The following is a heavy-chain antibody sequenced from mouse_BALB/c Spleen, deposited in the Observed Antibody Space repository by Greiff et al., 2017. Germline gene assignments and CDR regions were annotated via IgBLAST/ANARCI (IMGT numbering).Heavy chain of an antibody. CDR3: ARTNYGSTGGFAY. J-gene: IGHJ3*01. D-gene: IGHD1-1*01. CDR1: GDSITSGY. V-gene: IGHV3-8*02. CDR2: ISYSGST. Sequence: EVQLKESGPSLVKPSQTLSLTCSVTGDSITSGYWNWIRKFPGNKLEYMGYISYSGSTYYNPSLKSRISITRDTSKNQYYLQLNSVTTEDTATYYCARTNYGSTGGFAYWGQGTLVTVSA.